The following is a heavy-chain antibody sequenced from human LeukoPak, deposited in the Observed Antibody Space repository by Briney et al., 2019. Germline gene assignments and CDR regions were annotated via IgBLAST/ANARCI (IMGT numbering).Heavy chain of an antibody. CDR1: GGSFSGYY. D-gene: IGHD3-10*01. CDR2: IYTSEST. Sequence: PSETLSLTCAVYGGSFSGYYWSWIRQPAGKGLEWIGRIYTSESTNYNPSLKSRVTMSVDTSKNQFSLKLSSVTAADTAVYYCARVVGVLWLDYMDVWGKGTTVTISS. V-gene: IGHV4-59*10. J-gene: IGHJ6*03. CDR3: ARVVGVLWLDYMDV.